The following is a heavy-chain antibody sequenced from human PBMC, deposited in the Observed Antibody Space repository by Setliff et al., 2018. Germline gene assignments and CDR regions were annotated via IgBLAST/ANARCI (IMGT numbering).Heavy chain of an antibody. CDR3: ARSRSSSPWNNWFDP. CDR2: IYPGDSDT. D-gene: IGHD6-6*01. V-gene: IGHV5-51*03. CDR1: GYSFTNYW. J-gene: IGHJ5*02. Sequence: PGESLKISCKGSGYSFTNYWIGWVRRMPGKGLEWMGIIYPGDSDTRYSPSFQGQVTISADKSISTAYLQWSSLKASDTAMYYCARSRSSSPWNNWFDPWGQGTLVTVSS.